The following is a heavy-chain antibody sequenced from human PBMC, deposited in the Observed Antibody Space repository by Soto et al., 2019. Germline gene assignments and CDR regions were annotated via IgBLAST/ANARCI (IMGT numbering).Heavy chain of an antibody. CDR1: GGSISSGDYY. V-gene: IGHV4-30-4*01. J-gene: IGHJ4*02. D-gene: IGHD3-10*01. CDR3: ASRKSSPYFDY. CDR2: IYYSGST. Sequence: SETLSLTCTVSGGSISSGDYYWSWIRQPPGKGLEWIGNIYYSGSTYYNPSLKSRVTISIDTSKNQFSLKLSSVTAADTAVYYCASRKSSPYFDYWGQGTLVTSPQ.